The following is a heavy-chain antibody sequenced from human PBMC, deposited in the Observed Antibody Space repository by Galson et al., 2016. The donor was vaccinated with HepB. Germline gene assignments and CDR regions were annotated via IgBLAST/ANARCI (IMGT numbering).Heavy chain of an antibody. J-gene: IGHJ3*01. Sequence: SLRLSCAASGFTFNTYGMHWVRQAPGKGLEWVALLSYDGNNIYHADSVKGRFTISRDNSKNTLFLQMTSLRPDDTAVYYCARSREPTYYDSPTYYYDAFDLWGLGTLVTVST. V-gene: IGHV3-30*03. CDR2: LSYDGNNI. CDR1: GFTFNTYG. CDR3: ARSREPTYYDSPTYYYDAFDL. D-gene: IGHD3-22*01.